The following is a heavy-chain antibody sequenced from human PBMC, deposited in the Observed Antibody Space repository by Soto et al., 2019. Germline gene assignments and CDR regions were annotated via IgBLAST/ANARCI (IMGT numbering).Heavy chain of an antibody. CDR2: IIPIFGTA. D-gene: IGHD2-2*03. V-gene: IGHV1-69*06. CDR1: GGTFSSYA. J-gene: IGHJ4*02. CDR3: ARGRPGYCSSTSCYGGLYYFDY. Sequence: SVKVSCKASGGTFSSYAISWVRQAPGQGLEWMGGIIPIFGTANYAQKFQGRVTITADKSTSTAYMELSSLRSEDMAVYYCARGRPGYCSSTSCYGGLYYFDYWGQGTLVTVSS.